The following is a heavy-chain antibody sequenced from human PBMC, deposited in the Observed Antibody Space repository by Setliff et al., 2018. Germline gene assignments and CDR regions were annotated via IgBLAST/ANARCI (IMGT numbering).Heavy chain of an antibody. CDR3: ARGGDIITIFGVVTPDFYYYMDV. Sequence: GGSLRLSCAASGFIFDDYAMHWVRQAPGKGLEWVSGIRAGSDNIAYADSVKGRFTISRDNAKNSLYLQLDSLRPDDTAFYYCARGGDIITIFGVVTPDFYYYMDVWGTGTTVTVSS. J-gene: IGHJ6*03. CDR2: IRAGSDNI. D-gene: IGHD3-3*01. V-gene: IGHV3-9*01. CDR1: GFIFDDYA.